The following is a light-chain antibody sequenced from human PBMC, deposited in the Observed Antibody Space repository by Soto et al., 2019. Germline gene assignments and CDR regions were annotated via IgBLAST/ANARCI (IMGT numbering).Light chain of an antibody. J-gene: IGKJ1*01. CDR3: QQTYSTPPT. V-gene: IGKV1-39*01. CDR1: QSISTY. Sequence: DNQMTQSPSSLSASVGDRVTITCRASQSISTYLNWYQQKAGLAPKLLIYAASSLQSGVPSRFSGSGSGTDFTLTISSLQPGDFATYYCQQTYSTPPTFGQGTKVDIK. CDR2: AAS.